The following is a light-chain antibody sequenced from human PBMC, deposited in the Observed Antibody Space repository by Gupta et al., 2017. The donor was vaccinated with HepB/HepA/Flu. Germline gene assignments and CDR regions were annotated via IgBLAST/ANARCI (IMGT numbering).Light chain of an antibody. V-gene: IGLV7-43*01. CDR2: STT. Sequence: QTVVTTQPSLTVSPVGTVTLTCGSSAGAVTSDNYANWIQQRPGQTPRPLIYSTTNKHSWTPARFSGSSLVNKAALTLSGVQTDDEAEYYCLLYYSGVRVFGGGTKLTVL. J-gene: IGLJ2*01. CDR3: LLYYSGVRV. CDR1: AGAVTSDNY.